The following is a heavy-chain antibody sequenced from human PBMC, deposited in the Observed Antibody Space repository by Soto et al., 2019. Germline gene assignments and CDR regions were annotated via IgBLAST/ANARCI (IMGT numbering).Heavy chain of an antibody. CDR2: ISYDGSNK. CDR3: ARDSAIVLMVYAKGGAFDI. Sequence: QVQLVESGGGVVQPGRSLRLSCAASGFTFSSYAMHWVRQAPGKGLEWVAVISYDGSNKYYADSVKGRFTISRDNSKNTLYLQMNSLRAEDTAVYYCARDSAIVLMVYAKGGAFDIWGQGTMVTVSS. J-gene: IGHJ3*02. CDR1: GFTFSSYA. V-gene: IGHV3-30-3*01. D-gene: IGHD2-8*01.